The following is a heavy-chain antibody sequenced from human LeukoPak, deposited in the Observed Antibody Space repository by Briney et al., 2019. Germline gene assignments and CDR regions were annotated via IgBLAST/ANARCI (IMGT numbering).Heavy chain of an antibody. Sequence: SETLSLTCSVSGGSISGHWWTWVRQPPGEGLEWTGDILYSGSTNYNPSLKSRLSILVDTSTNQFSLKLNSVTAADTAMYYCTRRNTADASIDLWGQGILVIASS. V-gene: IGHV4-59*11. CDR3: TRRNTADASIDL. CDR2: ILYSGST. CDR1: GGSISGHW. J-gene: IGHJ5*02. D-gene: IGHD4-17*01.